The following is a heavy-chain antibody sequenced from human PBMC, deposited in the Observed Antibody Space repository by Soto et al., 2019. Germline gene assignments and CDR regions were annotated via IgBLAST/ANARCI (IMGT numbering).Heavy chain of an antibody. CDR2: IKHDGSET. D-gene: IGHD2-15*01. J-gene: IGHJ4*02. V-gene: IGHV3-7*01. CDR3: VREGDCSGGTCFSGLHY. Sequence: EVQVVESGGGLVRPGGSLRLSCAASGFTFSNFWMTWVRQAPGKGLEWVANIKHDGSETYYVNSVKGRFTISRDNARSSLYLQMNRLRFEDPAVYYRVREGDCSGGTCFSGLHYWGQGTLVTVSS. CDR1: GFTFSNFW.